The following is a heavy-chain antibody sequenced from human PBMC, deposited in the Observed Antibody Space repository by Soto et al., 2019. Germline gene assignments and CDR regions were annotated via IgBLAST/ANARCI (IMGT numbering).Heavy chain of an antibody. Sequence: PGGSLRLSCAGSGFTFNNYAMSWVRQAPGKGLEWVSSVTATGDTTYYADSVKGRFTISRDNSKNTLYLQMNSLRAEDTAVYYCARSRGGSYYSAFAYWGQGALVTVSS. D-gene: IGHD2-15*01. CDR1: GFTFNNYA. J-gene: IGHJ4*02. CDR2: VTATGDTT. V-gene: IGHV3-23*01. CDR3: ARSRGGSYYSAFAY.